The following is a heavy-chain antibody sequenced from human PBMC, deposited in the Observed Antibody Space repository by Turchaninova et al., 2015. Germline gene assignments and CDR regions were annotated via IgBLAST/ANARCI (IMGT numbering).Heavy chain of an antibody. CDR2: INHGGNP. Sequence: QEQLQQWGAGLLKPSETLSLTCAIYGGSFSINYWSWIRQPPGKGLEWFGEINHGGNPKYKPSFKSRVTMSLDTSNNQFSLSLSCVTAADTAVYFCARAGHYGAFDGFDIWGQGTMVTVSS. CDR3: ARAGHYGAFDGFDI. J-gene: IGHJ3*02. CDR1: GGSFSINY. D-gene: IGHD4-17*01. V-gene: IGHV4-34*01.